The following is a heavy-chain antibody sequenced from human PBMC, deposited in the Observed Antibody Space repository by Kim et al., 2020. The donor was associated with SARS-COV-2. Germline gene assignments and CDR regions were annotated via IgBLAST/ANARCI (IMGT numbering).Heavy chain of an antibody. Sequence: SETLSLTCTVSGGSISSYYWSWIRQPPGKGLEWIGYIYYSGSTNYNPSLKSRVTISVDTPKNQFSLKLSSVTAADTAVYYCARVGNSGYDWDPYFDYWGQGTLVTVSS. CDR3: ARVGNSGYDWDPYFDY. V-gene: IGHV4-59*13. CDR1: GGSISSYY. CDR2: IYYSGST. J-gene: IGHJ4*02. D-gene: IGHD5-12*01.